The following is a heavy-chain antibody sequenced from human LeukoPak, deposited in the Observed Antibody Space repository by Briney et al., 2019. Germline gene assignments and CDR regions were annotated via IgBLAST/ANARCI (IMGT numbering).Heavy chain of an antibody. CDR1: GYTFTSYG. V-gene: IGHV1-46*01. D-gene: IGHD3-9*01. Sequence: ASVKVSCKASGYTFTSYGISWVRQAPGQGLEWMGIINPSGGSTSYAQKFQGRVTMTRDMSTSTVYMELSSLRSEDTAVYYCARDWVLGAWGQGTMVTVSS. J-gene: IGHJ3*01. CDR2: INPSGGST. CDR3: ARDWVLGA.